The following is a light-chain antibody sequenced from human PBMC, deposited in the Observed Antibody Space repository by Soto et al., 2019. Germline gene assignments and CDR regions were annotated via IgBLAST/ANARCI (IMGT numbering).Light chain of an antibody. Sequence: SYELTQPPSVSVSPGQTASITCSGDKLGDKYACWYQQKPGQSPVLVIYQDIKRPSGIPERFSGSSSGTTATLTISGTQAMDEADYYFQAWDSSSVVFGGGTKLTVL. CDR2: QDI. CDR3: QAWDSSSVV. J-gene: IGLJ2*01. CDR1: KLGDKY. V-gene: IGLV3-1*01.